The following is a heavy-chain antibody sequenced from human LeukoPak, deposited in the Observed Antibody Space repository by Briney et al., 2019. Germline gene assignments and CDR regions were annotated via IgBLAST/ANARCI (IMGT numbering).Heavy chain of an antibody. J-gene: IGHJ6*03. Sequence: VSVKVSCKASGYTFTSYYMHWMRQAPGQGLEWMGIINPSGGSTSYAQKFQGRVTMTRDTSTSTVYMELSSLRSEDTAVYYCARANRPDYYYYYYMDVWGKGTTVTVSS. CDR1: GYTFTSYY. CDR2: INPSGGST. V-gene: IGHV1-46*01. D-gene: IGHD2/OR15-2a*01. CDR3: ARANRPDYYYYYYMDV.